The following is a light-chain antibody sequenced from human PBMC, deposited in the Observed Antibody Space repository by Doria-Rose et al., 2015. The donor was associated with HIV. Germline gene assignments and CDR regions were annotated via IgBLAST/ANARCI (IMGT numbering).Light chain of an antibody. CDR2: AAS. J-gene: IGKJ1*01. CDR3: QQTYSSPPWT. CDR1: QPVSTC. V-gene: IGKV1-39*01. Sequence: RGPTIGPARQPVSTCLNLFQQEPGKAPKLLIYAASRLQSGVPSRFSGSGSGTDFTLTISGLQPGDFATYYCQQTYSSPPWTFGQGTKPEMK.